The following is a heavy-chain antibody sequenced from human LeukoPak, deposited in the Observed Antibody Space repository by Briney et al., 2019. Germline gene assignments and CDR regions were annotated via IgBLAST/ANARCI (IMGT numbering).Heavy chain of an antibody. J-gene: IGHJ4*02. CDR3: ARLGMGAPYYFDH. Sequence: SETLSLTCTVSGGSISSLTYYWSWIRRPAGKGLDWIGRINTSGSTNYNPSLKSRVTISVDTSKNQFSLRLSSVTAADTAVYYCARLGMGAPYYFDHWGQGSLVTVSS. CDR2: INTSGST. D-gene: IGHD1-26*01. CDR1: GGSISSLTYY. V-gene: IGHV4-61*02.